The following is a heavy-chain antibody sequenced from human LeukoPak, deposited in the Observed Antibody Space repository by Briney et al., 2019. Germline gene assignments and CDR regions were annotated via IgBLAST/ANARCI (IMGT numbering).Heavy chain of an antibody. D-gene: IGHD6-13*01. CDR3: ARDRSSSFDY. J-gene: IGHJ4*02. Sequence: ASVKVSCKASGYTFTSYGISWVRQAPGQGLEWMGWINPNSGGTNYAQKFQGRVTMTRDTSISTAYMELSRLRSDDTAVYYCARDRSSSFDYWGQGTLVTVSS. CDR2: INPNSGGT. CDR1: GYTFTSYG. V-gene: IGHV1-2*02.